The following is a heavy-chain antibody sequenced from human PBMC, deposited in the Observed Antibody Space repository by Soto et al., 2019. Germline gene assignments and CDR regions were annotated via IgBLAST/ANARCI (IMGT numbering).Heavy chain of an antibody. CDR3: ASSGYSSGDFDY. J-gene: IGHJ4*02. CDR1: GFTFSSYS. CDR2: ISSSSSYI. D-gene: IGHD6-19*01. V-gene: IGHV3-21*01. Sequence: GGSLRLSCAASGFTFSSYSMNWVRQAPGKGLEWVSSISSSSSYIYYADSVKGRFTISRDNAKNSLYLQMNSLRAEDTAVYYCASSGYSSGDFDYWGQGTLVTVSS.